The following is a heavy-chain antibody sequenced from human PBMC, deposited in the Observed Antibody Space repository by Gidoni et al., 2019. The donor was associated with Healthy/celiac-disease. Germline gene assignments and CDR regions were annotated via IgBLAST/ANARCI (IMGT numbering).Heavy chain of an antibody. CDR3: AKDPMRGGDLAPGWFDP. CDR2: ISGSGGST. D-gene: IGHD2-21*02. Sequence: EVQLLESGGGLVQPGGSLRLPWAASGFAFSSYAMSWVRQAPGKGLGWVSAISGSGGSTYYADSVQGRFTISRDNSKNTLYLQMNSLRAEDTAVYYCAKDPMRGGDLAPGWFDPWGQGTLVTVSS. V-gene: IGHV3-23*01. J-gene: IGHJ5*02. CDR1: GFAFSSYA.